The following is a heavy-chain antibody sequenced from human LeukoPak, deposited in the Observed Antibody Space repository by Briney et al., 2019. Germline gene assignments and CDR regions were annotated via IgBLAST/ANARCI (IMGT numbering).Heavy chain of an antibody. CDR3: ARQGPGYYGSGSYYKGYYYYYMDV. Sequence: SETLSLTCTVSGGSISSSSYYWGWIRQPPGKGLEWIGEINHSGSTNYNPSLKSRVTISVDTSKNQFSLKLSSVTAADTAVYYCARQGPGYYGSGSYYKGYYYYYMDVWGKGTTVTISS. CDR1: GGSISSSSYY. CDR2: INHSGST. D-gene: IGHD3-10*01. V-gene: IGHV4-39*01. J-gene: IGHJ6*03.